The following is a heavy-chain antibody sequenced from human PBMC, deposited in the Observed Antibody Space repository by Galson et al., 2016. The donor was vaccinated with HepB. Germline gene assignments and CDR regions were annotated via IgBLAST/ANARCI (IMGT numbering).Heavy chain of an antibody. CDR2: INTNTGNP. CDR3: ARSLSLRSSWYRWFDP. D-gene: IGHD6-13*01. J-gene: IGHJ5*02. Sequence: SVKVSCKASGYTLTTYAMNWVRQAPGQGLEWMGWINTNTGNPTYAQGFTGRLDFSLDTSVSTAYLQISSLKAEDTAVYYCARSLSLRSSWYRWFDPWGQGTLVTVSS. CDR1: GYTLTTYA. V-gene: IGHV7-4-1*02.